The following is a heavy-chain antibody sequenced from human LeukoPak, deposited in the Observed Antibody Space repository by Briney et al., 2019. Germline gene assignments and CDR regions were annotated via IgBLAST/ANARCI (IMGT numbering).Heavy chain of an antibody. CDR2: IIPIFGTA. Sequence: SVKVSCTASGGTFSSYTISWVRQAPGQPLEWMGRIIPIFGTANYAQKFQGRVTITADESTSTAYMELSSLRSEDTAVYYCARDLTPYCSSTSCDIWVFDYWGQGTLVTVSS. J-gene: IGHJ4*02. V-gene: IGHV1-69*15. CDR1: GGTFSSYT. D-gene: IGHD2-2*02. CDR3: ARDLTPYCSSTSCDIWVFDY.